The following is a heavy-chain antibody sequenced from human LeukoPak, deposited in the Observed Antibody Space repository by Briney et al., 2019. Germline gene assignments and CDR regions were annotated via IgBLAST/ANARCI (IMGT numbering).Heavy chain of an antibody. J-gene: IGHJ4*02. CDR1: GFTFSSYG. D-gene: IGHD1-26*01. V-gene: IGHV3-30*02. Sequence: GGSLRLSCAASGFTFSSYGMHWVRQAPGKGLEWVAFIRYDGSNKYYADSVKGRFTISRDNSKNTLYLQMNSLRAEDTAVYYCAKDLVISGSYLHYWGQGTLVTVSS. CDR2: IRYDGSNK. CDR3: AKDLVISGSYLHY.